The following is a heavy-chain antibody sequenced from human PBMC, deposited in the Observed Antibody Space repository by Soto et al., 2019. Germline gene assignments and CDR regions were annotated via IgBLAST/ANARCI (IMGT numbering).Heavy chain of an antibody. CDR1: GGYISRGGYH. J-gene: IGHJ4*02. D-gene: IGHD2-15*01. V-gene: IGHV4-39*02. CDR2: ISYSGTT. CDR3: ARANIVVVVAGTPSTYFDN. Sequence: SETLSLTCPVSGGYISRGGYHWGWVRQPPGKGLEWIASISYSGTTYYNPSIQSRVTISADTSKNHFSLRLNSVIAADTAVYYCARANIVVVVAGTPSTYFDNWGQGTPVTVSS.